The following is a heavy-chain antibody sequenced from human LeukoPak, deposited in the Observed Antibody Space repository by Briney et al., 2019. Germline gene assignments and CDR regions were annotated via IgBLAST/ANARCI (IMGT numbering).Heavy chain of an antibody. V-gene: IGHV3-30-3*01. D-gene: IGHD1-26*01. J-gene: IGHJ4*02. CDR2: ISYDGTNK. Sequence: GGSLRLSCAASGFTFSDYWMSWVRQAPDKGLEWVAVISYDGTNKYYADSMKGRFTISRDNSQNTLYLQMNGLRVEDTAVYYCARDPPKGAVGAFDYWGQGTLVTVSS. CDR1: GFTFSDYW. CDR3: ARDPPKGAVGAFDY.